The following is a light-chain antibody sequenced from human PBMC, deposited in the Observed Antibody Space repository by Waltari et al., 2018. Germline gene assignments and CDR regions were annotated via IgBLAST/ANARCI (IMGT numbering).Light chain of an antibody. CDR1: NTDVGGYSL. Sequence: QSALTQPASVSGSPGQSITLSCTGTNTDVGGYSLVSWYQPHPGKAPKLIIYEVHSRPSGVSNRFSGSKSGNTASLTISGLQAEDEAHYYCCSYVGVTTVLFGGGTTVAV. CDR3: CSYVGVTTVL. J-gene: IGLJ2*01. V-gene: IGLV2-23*01. CDR2: EVH.